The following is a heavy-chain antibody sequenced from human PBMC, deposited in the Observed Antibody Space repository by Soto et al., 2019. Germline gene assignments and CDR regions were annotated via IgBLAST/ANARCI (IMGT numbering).Heavy chain of an antibody. Sequence: GGSLRLSCAASGFIFINAWMSWVRQAPGKGLEWVGRIKSKSSGGTTDYAAPVEGRVTITRDDSKSILYLQMTSLTVEDTAVYFCTSEKGWRQSPLDSWGQGALVTVSS. CDR1: GFIFINAW. J-gene: IGHJ5*01. V-gene: IGHV3-15*01. CDR3: TSEKGWRQSPLDS. CDR2: IKSKSSGGTT. D-gene: IGHD4-4*01.